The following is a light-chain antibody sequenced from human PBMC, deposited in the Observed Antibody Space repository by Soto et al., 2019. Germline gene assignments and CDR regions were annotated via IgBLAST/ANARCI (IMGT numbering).Light chain of an antibody. CDR2: DAS. J-gene: IGKJ3*01. V-gene: IGKV3-11*01. CDR3: QQRSNWPLT. Sequence: EVVMTQSPATLSLSPGERSTLSFRSSQSVSIYLAWYQQKPGQAPRLLIYDASNRATGIPARFSGGGSGTDFTLTISSLEPEDFAVYYCQQRSNWPLTFGPGTKVDI. CDR1: QSVSIY.